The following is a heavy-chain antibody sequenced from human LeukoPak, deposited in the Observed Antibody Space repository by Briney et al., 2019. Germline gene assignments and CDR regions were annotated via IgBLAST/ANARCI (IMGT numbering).Heavy chain of an antibody. D-gene: IGHD6-6*01. CDR1: GFPFTNYA. CDR2: ISGSGGST. V-gene: IGHV3-23*01. CDR3: AKDKGGTSSVADDY. J-gene: IGHJ4*02. Sequence: GGSLRLSCAASGFPFTNYAMSWVRQAPGKGLEWVSAISGSGGSTYYADSVKGRFTISRDNSKNTLYLQMNSLRAEDTAVYYCAKDKGGTSSVADDYWGQGTLVTVSS.